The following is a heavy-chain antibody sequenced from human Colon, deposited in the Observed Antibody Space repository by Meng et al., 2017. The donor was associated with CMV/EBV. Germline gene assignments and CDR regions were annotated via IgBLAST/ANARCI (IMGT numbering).Heavy chain of an antibody. Sequence: GSLRLSCVVSGFTFSSYNMNWVRQAPGKGLVWVSRINSDGSSTTYADPVKGRFTFSRDNAKNTLYLQMNSLRAEDTAVYYCARANNHAMDVWGQGTTVTVSS. J-gene: IGHJ6*02. V-gene: IGHV3-74*01. CDR3: ARANNHAMDV. D-gene: IGHD1/OR15-1a*01. CDR1: GFTFSSYN. CDR2: INSDGSST.